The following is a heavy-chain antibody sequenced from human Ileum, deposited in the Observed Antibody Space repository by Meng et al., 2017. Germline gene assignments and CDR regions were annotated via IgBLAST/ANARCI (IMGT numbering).Heavy chain of an antibody. CDR3: ARYNYYDSSGHSNFDY. J-gene: IGHJ4*02. D-gene: IGHD3-22*01. CDR2: IYYNGNT. CDR1: GGSISNTNYY. V-gene: IGHV4-39*01. Sequence: QLQLQESGPGLVKPSETLSITCTVSGGSISNTNYYWDWIRQPPGKGLEWVGSIYYNGNTYYNPSLKSRVTISIDTSKNQFSLKLSSVTAADTAVYYCARYNYYDSSGHSNFDYWGQGTLVTVSS.